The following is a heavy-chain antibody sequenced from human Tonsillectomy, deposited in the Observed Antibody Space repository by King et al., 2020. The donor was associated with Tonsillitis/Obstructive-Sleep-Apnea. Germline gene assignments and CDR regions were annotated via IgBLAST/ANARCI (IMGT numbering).Heavy chain of an antibody. Sequence: VQLVESGGNLVQPGGSLRLSCAASGFTFSRYWMSWVRQAPGKGLQWVANIKQDGSEKSYVDSVKGRFTISRDNARNSLYLQMNSLRAEDTALSYCASFIAGSYYDYMDVWGKGTTVTVSS. CDR2: IKQDGSEK. CDR3: ASFIAGSYYDYMDV. J-gene: IGHJ6*03. V-gene: IGHV3-7*01. CDR1: GFTFSRYW.